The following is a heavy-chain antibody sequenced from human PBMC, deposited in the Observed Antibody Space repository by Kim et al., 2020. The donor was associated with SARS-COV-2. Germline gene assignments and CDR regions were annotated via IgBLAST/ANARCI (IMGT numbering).Heavy chain of an antibody. D-gene: IGHD2-8*01. J-gene: IGHJ3*02. Sequence: NTKYSQKFQGRVTITRDTSASTAYMELSSLRSEDTAVYYCARGLRAFDIWGQGTMVTVSS. CDR3: ARGLRAFDI. V-gene: IGHV1-3*01. CDR2: NT.